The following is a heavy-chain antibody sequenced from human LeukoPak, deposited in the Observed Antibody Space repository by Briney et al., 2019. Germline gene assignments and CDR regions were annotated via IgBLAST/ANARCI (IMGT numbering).Heavy chain of an antibody. CDR1: GFTFSSYG. Sequence: GRSLRLSCAASGFTFSSYGMHWVRQAPGKGLEWVAVISYDGSNKYYADSVKGRFTISRDNSKNTLYLQINSLRAEDTAVYYCAKDAYTNIDIIAVVGYYYYYGMDVWGQGTTVTVSS. CDR2: ISYDGSNK. D-gene: IGHD6-13*01. V-gene: IGHV3-30*18. J-gene: IGHJ6*02. CDR3: AKDAYTNIDIIAVVGYYYYYGMDV.